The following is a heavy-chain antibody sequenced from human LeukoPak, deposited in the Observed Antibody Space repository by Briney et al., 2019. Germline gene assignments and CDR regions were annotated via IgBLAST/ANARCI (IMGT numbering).Heavy chain of an antibody. CDR3: ARERPDFWSGYSAFGYYGMDV. Sequence: GGSLRLSCAASGFTFSSYSMNWVRQAPGKGLEWVSYISSSGSTIYYADSVKGRFTISRDNAKNSLYLQMNSLRAEDTAVYYCARERPDFWSGYSAFGYYGMDVWGQGTTVTVSS. CDR2: ISSSGSTI. CDR1: GFTFSSYS. V-gene: IGHV3-48*01. J-gene: IGHJ6*02. D-gene: IGHD3-3*01.